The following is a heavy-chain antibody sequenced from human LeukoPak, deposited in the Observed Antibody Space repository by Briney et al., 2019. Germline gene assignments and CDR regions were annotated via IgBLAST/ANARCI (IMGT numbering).Heavy chain of an antibody. V-gene: IGHV3-21*01. J-gene: IGHJ4*02. Sequence: GGSLTLFCAASGFTFSSYSMNWAPHAPGKGLEWVSSISYSISYIYYADYVKGRFTISSDNAKNSLYLQMNSLRVDDTAVYYCARDSRGYGSGRSTYYFDYWGQGTLVTVSS. CDR1: GFTFSSYS. CDR2: ISYSISYI. D-gene: IGHD3-10*01. CDR3: ARDSRGYGSGRSTYYFDY.